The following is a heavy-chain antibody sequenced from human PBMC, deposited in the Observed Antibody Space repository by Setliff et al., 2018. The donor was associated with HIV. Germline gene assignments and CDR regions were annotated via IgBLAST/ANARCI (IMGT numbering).Heavy chain of an antibody. CDR1: GASISNSNSY. J-gene: IGHJ4*02. CDR2: IYSSGSP. Sequence: PSETLSLTCTVYGASISNSNSYWGWIRQPPGKRLEWLGSIYSSGSPSYNPSPSSRLTISVDTSKNHVSLRLSSVTAADTAVYYCASSNYRFVYFDYWGQGTLVTVSS. V-gene: IGHV4-39*02. D-gene: IGHD1-7*01. CDR3: ASSNYRFVYFDY.